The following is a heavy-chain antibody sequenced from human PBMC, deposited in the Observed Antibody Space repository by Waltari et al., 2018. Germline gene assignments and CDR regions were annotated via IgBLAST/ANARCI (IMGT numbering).Heavy chain of an antibody. Sequence: QVQLQQWGAGLLKPSETLSLTCAVYGGSFSGYYWSWIRQPPGKGLEWIGEINHSGSTNVNPARKSGVTIAVDTSKNQFSLKLSSVTSADTAVYYCARRARSSWYYQGGYFDYWGQGTLVTVSS. D-gene: IGHD6-13*01. CDR2: INHSGST. V-gene: IGHV4-34*01. CDR3: ARRARSSWYYQGGYFDY. CDR1: GGSFSGYY. J-gene: IGHJ4*02.